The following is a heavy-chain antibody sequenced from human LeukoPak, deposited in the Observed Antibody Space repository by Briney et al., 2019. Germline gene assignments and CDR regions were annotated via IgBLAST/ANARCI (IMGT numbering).Heavy chain of an antibody. CDR2: INQGGSEN. J-gene: IGHJ4*02. Sequence: GGSLRLSCTASRLTFSKYCLTCVRRAPGKGLVCLANINQGGSENNCVDCVEGRFTISRDNSKSSLYLQMNSLKDEDTAVYHCESRGCTADACFLSSFNCFDHWGQGSLVTVSS. V-gene: IGHV3-7*03. CDR1: RLTFSKYC. CDR3: ESRGCTADACFLSSFNCFDH. D-gene: IGHD2-8*02.